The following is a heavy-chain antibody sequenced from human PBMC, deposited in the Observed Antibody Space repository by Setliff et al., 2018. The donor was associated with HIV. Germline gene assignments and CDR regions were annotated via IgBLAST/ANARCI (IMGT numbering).Heavy chain of an antibody. Sequence: KTSETLSLTCSVSGGSINDERYYWSWIRQPPGKGLEWIGSIYHSGSTYYNPSLKSRVTISVDTSKNQFSLKLTSVTAADMGVYYCARGRKKTLAVSGTRYFDFWGQGTLVTVSS. CDR2: IYHSGST. CDR3: ARGRKKTLAVSGTRYFDF. J-gene: IGHJ4*02. CDR1: GGSINDERYY. V-gene: IGHV4-39*07. D-gene: IGHD6-19*01.